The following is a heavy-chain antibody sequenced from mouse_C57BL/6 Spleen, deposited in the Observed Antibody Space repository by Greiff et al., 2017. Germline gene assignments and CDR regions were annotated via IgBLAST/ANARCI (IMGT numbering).Heavy chain of an antibody. CDR1: GFSFNTYA. CDR2: IRSKSNNYAT. CDR3: VRPYDYDGFAY. Sequence: QVVESGGGLVQPKGSLKLSCAASGFSFNTYAMNWVRQAPGKGLEWVARIRSKSNNYATYYADSVKDRFTISRDDSESMLYLQMNNLKTEDTARYYCVRPYDYDGFAYWGQGTLVTVSA. D-gene: IGHD2-4*01. J-gene: IGHJ3*01. V-gene: IGHV10-1*01.